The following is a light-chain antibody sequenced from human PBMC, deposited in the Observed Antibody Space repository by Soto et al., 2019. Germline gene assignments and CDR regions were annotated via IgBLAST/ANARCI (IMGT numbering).Light chain of an antibody. V-gene: IGKV3-20*01. CDR3: QQYGTSPIYT. CDR2: GSF. J-gene: IGKJ2*01. Sequence: EIVLTQSPGTLSLSPGERATLSCRASQIVSTTYLAWYQQKPGQARRLLIYGSFSRAPGIPNRFSGSGSGTDFTITISRRGLEDFAVYYCQQYGTSPIYTFGQGTNLEI. CDR1: QIVSTTY.